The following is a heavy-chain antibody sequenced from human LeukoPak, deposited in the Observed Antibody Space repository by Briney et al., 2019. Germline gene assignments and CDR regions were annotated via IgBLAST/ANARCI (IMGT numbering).Heavy chain of an antibody. CDR1: GGSISSYY. D-gene: IGHD6-6*01. J-gene: IGHJ4*02. CDR3: AREDGRLVGSVFDY. V-gene: IGHV4-4*07. CDR2: IYTSGST. Sequence: SETLSLICTVSGGSISSYYWSWIRQPAGKGLEWIGRIYTSGSTNYNPSLKSRVTMSVDTSKNQFSLKLSSVTAADTAVYYCAREDGRLVGSVFDYWGQGTLVTVSS.